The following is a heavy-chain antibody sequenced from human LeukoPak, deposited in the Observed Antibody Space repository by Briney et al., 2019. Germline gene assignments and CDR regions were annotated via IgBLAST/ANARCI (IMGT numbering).Heavy chain of an antibody. D-gene: IGHD3-16*01. V-gene: IGHV3-48*04. J-gene: IGHJ4*02. Sequence: GGSLRLSCAASGFTFSSYGMHWVRQAPGKGLEGVSYISSSGSTIYYADSVKGRFTISRDNAKNSLYLQMNSLRAEDTAVYYCARDGGPRGAFDYWGQGTLVTVSS. CDR1: GFTFSSYG. CDR2: ISSSGSTI. CDR3: ARDGGPRGAFDY.